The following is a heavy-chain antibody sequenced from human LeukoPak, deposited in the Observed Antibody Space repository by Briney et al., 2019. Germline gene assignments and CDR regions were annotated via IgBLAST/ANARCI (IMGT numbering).Heavy chain of an antibody. V-gene: IGHV3-21*01. CDR3: ASSASEWFGELNY. D-gene: IGHD3-10*01. CDR1: GFTFSSYS. CDR2: ISSTSSYI. Sequence: GGSLRLSCAASGFTFSSYSMNWVRQAPGKGLEWVSSISSTSSYIYYADSVKGRFTISRDNAKNSLYLQMNSLRAEDTAVYYCASSASEWFGELNYWGQGTLVTVSS. J-gene: IGHJ4*02.